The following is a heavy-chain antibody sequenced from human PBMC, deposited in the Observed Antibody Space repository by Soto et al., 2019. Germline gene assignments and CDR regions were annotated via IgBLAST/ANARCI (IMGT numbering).Heavy chain of an antibody. CDR1: GGSFSGYY. CDR2: INHSGST. V-gene: IGHV4-34*01. J-gene: IGHJ4*02. CDR3: ARAGYSSSWYRSPFDY. Sequence: SETLSLTCAVYGGSFSGYYWSWIRQPPGKGLEWIGEINHSGSTNYNPSLKSRVTISVDTSKNQFSLKLSSVTAADTAVYYCARAGYSSSWYRSPFDYWGQGTLVTVSS. D-gene: IGHD6-13*01.